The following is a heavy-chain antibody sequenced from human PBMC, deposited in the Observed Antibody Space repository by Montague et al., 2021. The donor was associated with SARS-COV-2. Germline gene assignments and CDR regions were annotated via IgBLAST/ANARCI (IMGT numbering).Heavy chain of an antibody. D-gene: IGHD3-10*01. CDR2: IHHGGST. J-gene: IGHJ6*03. CDR1: GGSFSTYS. V-gene: IGHV4-34*01. Sequence: SETRSLTCAVHGGSFSTYSWNWIRQPPGKGLEWIGEIHHGGSTNYNPSLKSRVTISADTSRNQFSLKLTSVAAADTAVYYCARLGDGVVPSPKLGVGPYYSYYYMDVWGKGTTVTVSS. CDR3: ARLGDGVVPSPKLGVGPYYSYYYMDV.